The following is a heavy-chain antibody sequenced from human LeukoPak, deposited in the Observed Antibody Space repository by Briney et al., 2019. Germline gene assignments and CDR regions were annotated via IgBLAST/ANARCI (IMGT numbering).Heavy chain of an antibody. CDR3: AKRQQLRYYGMDV. D-gene: IGHD6-13*01. J-gene: IGHJ6*02. CDR2: IYSGGST. Sequence: PGGSLRLSCAASGFTVSSNYMSRVRQAPGKGLEWVSVIYSGGSTYYADSVKGRFTISRDNSKNTLYLQMNSLRAEDTAVYYCAKRQQLRYYGMDVWGQGTTVTVSS. CDR1: GFTVSSNY. V-gene: IGHV3-53*01.